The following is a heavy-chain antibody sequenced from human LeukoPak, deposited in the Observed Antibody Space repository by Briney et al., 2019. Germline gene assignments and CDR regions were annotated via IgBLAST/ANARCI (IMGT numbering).Heavy chain of an antibody. J-gene: IGHJ4*02. CDR3: ARADSSSWFFDF. V-gene: IGHV6-1*01. CDR2: TYYRSKWYN. D-gene: IGHD6-13*01. CDR1: GGSVSSNSAA. Sequence: SQTLSLTCAISGGSVSSNSAAWSWIRQSPSRGLEWLGRTYYRSKWYNDYAVSVKSRITINPDTSKSQFSLQLNSVTPEDTAVYFCARADSSSWFFDFWGQGTLVTVSS.